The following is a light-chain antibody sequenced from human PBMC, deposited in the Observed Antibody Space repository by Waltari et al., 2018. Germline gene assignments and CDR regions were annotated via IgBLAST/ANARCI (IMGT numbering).Light chain of an antibody. CDR1: QGISSY. Sequence: DIQMTQSPSSLSASVGDTVTITCRASQGISSYLNWFQQKPGKAPKLLIYAATTLTSWVPSRFSCIGSGTEFTLTISSLQPEDFASYYCLQLTSYPFTFGPGTKLDIK. CDR3: LQLTSYPFT. CDR2: AAT. J-gene: IGKJ3*01. V-gene: IGKV1-9*01.